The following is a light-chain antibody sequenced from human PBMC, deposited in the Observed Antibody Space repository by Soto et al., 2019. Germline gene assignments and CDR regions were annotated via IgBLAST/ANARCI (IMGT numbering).Light chain of an antibody. CDR3: QQYDSYSLT. V-gene: IGKV1-5*03. Sequence: DIQMTQSPSTLPASVGDRVTITCRASQSSSSWLAWYQQRPGKAPNLLIYKASSLEGGVPSRFSGSGSGTEFTLTISSLQPADFATYYCQQYDSYSLTFGQGTKVEIK. CDR1: QSSSSW. CDR2: KAS. J-gene: IGKJ1*01.